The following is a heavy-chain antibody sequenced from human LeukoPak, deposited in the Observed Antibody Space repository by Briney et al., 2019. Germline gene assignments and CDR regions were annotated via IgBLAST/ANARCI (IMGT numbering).Heavy chain of an antibody. CDR2: NSAYNGNT. J-gene: IGHJ4*02. Sequence: ASVKVSCKASGYTFTSYGISWVRQAPGQGLEWMGWNSAYNGNTNYAQKLQGRVTMTPDTSTSTAYMELRSLRSDDTALYYSARASHYYDSSGYYMDWGQGTLVTVSS. D-gene: IGHD3-22*01. CDR1: GYTFTSYG. CDR3: ARASHYYDSSGYYMD. V-gene: IGHV1-18*01.